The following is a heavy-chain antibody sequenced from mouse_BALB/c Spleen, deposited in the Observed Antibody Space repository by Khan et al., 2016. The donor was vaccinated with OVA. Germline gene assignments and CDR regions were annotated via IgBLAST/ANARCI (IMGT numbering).Heavy chain of an antibody. V-gene: IGHV3-8*02. Sequence: IQLVQSGPSLVKPSQTLSLTCSVTGDSITSGFWNWIRKFPGNKFEYMGYVTYSGNTYYNPSLKSRISITRDTSKSLYYLKLNSVTTEDTATYFCARSYGSCGIDYWGQGTSVTVSS. J-gene: IGHJ4*01. CDR3: ARSYGSCGIDY. D-gene: IGHD1-1*01. CDR2: VTYSGNT. CDR1: GDSITSGF.